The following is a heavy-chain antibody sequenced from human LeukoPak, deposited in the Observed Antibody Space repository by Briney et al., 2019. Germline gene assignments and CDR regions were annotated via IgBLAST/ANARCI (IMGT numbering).Heavy chain of an antibody. D-gene: IGHD6-13*01. J-gene: IGHJ4*02. CDR1: GFTFSDSA. CDR3: AKTRPLDSSSWSHGDY. Sequence: GGSLRLSCAASGFTFSDSAMSWVRQTPGKGLEWVSAISGSGDSTYYGDSVKGRFTISRDNSKNTLYLQMNSLRAEDTAVYYCAKTRPLDSSSWSHGDYWGQGTLVTVSS. V-gene: IGHV3-23*01. CDR2: ISGSGDST.